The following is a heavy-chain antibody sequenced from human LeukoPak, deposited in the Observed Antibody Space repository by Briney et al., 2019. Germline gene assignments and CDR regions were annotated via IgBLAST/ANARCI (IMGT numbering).Heavy chain of an antibody. CDR1: GYTFTSYA. V-gene: IGHV1-2*06. J-gene: IGHJ4*02. Sequence: EASVKVSCKASGYTFTSYAMNWVRQAPGQGLEWMGRINPNSGGTNYAQKFQGRVTMTRDKSISTAYMELSSLRSEDTAVYYCARQPLSYSCGWYCCDNWGQGTLVTVSS. CDR2: INPNSGGT. CDR3: ARQPLSYSCGWYCCDN. D-gene: IGHD6-19*01.